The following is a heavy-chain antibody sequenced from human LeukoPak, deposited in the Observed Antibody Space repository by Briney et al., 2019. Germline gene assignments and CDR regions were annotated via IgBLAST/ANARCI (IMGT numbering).Heavy chain of an antibody. V-gene: IGHV3-21*01. D-gene: IGHD2-2*01. CDR1: EFTFSSHS. J-gene: IGHJ3*02. Sequence: TGGSLRLSCAASEFTFSSHSMNWVRQAPGKGLEWVSSISRSGGSIYYADSLKGRFTISRDNAKNSLYLQMNSLRAEDTAVYFCARSLKVSAARDVFDIWGQGTMVTVSS. CDR3: ARSLKVSAARDVFDI. CDR2: ISRSGGSI.